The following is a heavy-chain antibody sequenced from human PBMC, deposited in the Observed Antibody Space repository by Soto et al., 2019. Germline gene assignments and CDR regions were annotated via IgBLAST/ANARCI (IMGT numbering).Heavy chain of an antibody. D-gene: IGHD5-12*01. CDR3: TRSTQYSASIEFDF. Sequence: ASVKVSCKASGYTFTDYFIHWVRQAPGQGLEWMGWINPDNGGTVYAQKFQGRITMARDTPVSTVYMELSGLRSGDTAVYYCTRSTQYSASIEFDFWGQGTLVTVSS. J-gene: IGHJ4*02. CDR2: INPDNGGT. CDR1: GYTFTDYF. V-gene: IGHV1-2*02.